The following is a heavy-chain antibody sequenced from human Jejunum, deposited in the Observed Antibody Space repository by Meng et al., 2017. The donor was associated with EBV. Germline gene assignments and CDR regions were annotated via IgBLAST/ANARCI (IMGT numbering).Heavy chain of an antibody. Sequence: EVECVGCGGGWVEPGGSLGLFCGASGFTLRAYAMSWVRQAPGKGLEWVSHVSGTGGSTYYADSVKGRFTASRDNSKNMLFLQMNSLRADDTAIYYCVRDGYNYIPFDYWGQGTLVTVSS. D-gene: IGHD5-24*01. V-gene: IGHV3-23*04. CDR2: VSGTGGST. CDR3: VRDGYNYIPFDY. J-gene: IGHJ4*02. CDR1: GFTLRAYA.